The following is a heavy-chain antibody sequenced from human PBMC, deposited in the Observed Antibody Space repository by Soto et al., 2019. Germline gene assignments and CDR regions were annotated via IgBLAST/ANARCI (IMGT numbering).Heavy chain of an antibody. CDR2: IYYSGST. Sequence: SETLSLTCPVSGGSISSGGYYWSWIRQHPGKGLEWIGYIYYSGSTYYNPSLKSRVTISVDTSKNQFSLKLSSVTAADTAVYYCARWDYTEYNWFDPWGQGTLVTVSS. D-gene: IGHD4-4*01. CDR3: ARWDYTEYNWFDP. J-gene: IGHJ5*02. V-gene: IGHV4-31*03. CDR1: GGSISSGGYY.